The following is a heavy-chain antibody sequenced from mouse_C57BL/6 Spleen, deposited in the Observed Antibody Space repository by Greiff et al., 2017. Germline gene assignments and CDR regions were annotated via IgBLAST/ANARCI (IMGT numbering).Heavy chain of an antibody. J-gene: IGHJ2*01. CDR1: GFNIKDYY. V-gene: IGHV14-1*01. CDR3: LIYYGDDGGFDY. D-gene: IGHD2-2*01. CDR2: IDPEDGDT. Sequence: EVQLQQSGAELVRPGASVKLSCTASGFNIKDYYMHWVKQRPEQGLEWIGRIDPEDGDTEYAPKFQGKATMTADTSSNTAYLPLSSLTSEDTAVDYCLIYYGDDGGFDYWGQGTTLTVSS.